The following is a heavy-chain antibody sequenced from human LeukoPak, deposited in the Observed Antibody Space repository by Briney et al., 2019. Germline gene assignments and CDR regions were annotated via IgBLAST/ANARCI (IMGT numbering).Heavy chain of an antibody. CDR3: ARTNDYVWGSYRYRANIDY. CDR1: GGSFSGYY. J-gene: IGHJ4*02. D-gene: IGHD3-16*02. Sequence: SETLSLTCAVYGGSFSGYYWSWIRQPPGKGLEWIGEITHSGSTNYNPSLKSRVTISVDTSKNQFSLKLSSVTAADTAVYYCARTNDYVWGSYRYRANIDYWGQGTLVTVSS. CDR2: ITHSGST. V-gene: IGHV4-34*01.